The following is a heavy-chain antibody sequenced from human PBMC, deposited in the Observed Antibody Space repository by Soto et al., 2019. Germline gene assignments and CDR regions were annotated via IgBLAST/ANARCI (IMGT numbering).Heavy chain of an antibody. CDR2: ISGSGGST. J-gene: IGHJ6*03. V-gene: IGHV3-23*01. CDR1: GFTFSSYA. Sequence: GGSLRLSCAASGFTFSSYAMSWVRQAPGKGLEWVSAISGSGGSTYYADSVKGRFTISRDNSKNTLYLQMNSLRAEDTAVYYCAADYCTNGVCYYYYYYMDVWGKGTTVTVSS. D-gene: IGHD2-8*01. CDR3: AADYCTNGVCYYYYYYMDV.